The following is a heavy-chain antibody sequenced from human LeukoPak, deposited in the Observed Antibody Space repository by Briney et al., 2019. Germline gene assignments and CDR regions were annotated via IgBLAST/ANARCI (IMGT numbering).Heavy chain of an antibody. D-gene: IGHD1-26*01. CDR2: IYYSGST. V-gene: IGHV4-39*07. CDR3: ARGRGATSGNWLDP. Sequence: SETLSLTCTVSGGSISSSSYYWGWIRQPPGKGLEWIGSIYYSGSTYYNPSLKSRVTISVDTSKNQFSLKLSSVTAADTAVYYCARGRGATSGNWLDPWGQGTLVTVSS. J-gene: IGHJ5*02. CDR1: GGSISSSSYY.